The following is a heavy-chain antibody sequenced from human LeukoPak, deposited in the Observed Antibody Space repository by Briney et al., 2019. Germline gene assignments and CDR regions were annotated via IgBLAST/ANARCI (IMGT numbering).Heavy chain of an antibody. J-gene: IGHJ4*02. CDR3: AFARAGILAAAFDY. D-gene: IGHD6-13*01. V-gene: IGHV4-39*07. CDR2: IYYSGST. CDR1: GGSISSSSYY. Sequence: SETLSLTCTVSGGSISSSSYYWGWIRQPPGKGLEWIGSIYYSGSTYYKSSLKSRVTISVDTSKSQFSLKLSSVTAADTAVYYCAFARAGILAAAFDYWGQGTLVTVSS.